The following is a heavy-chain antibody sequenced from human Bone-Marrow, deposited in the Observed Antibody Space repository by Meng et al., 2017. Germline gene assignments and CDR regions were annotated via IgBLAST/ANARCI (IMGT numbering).Heavy chain of an antibody. V-gene: IGHV3-48*03. Sequence: GESLKISCAASGFMFSNYEVNWVRQAPGKGLEWVSYISSSGSNIFYADSVKGRFTISRDNAKNSLFLQMNGLRAEDTAVYYCARANYYDSNGSLDYWGQGMLVTVSS. D-gene: IGHD3-22*01. CDR3: ARANYYDSNGSLDY. CDR2: ISSSGSNI. J-gene: IGHJ4*02. CDR1: GFMFSNYE.